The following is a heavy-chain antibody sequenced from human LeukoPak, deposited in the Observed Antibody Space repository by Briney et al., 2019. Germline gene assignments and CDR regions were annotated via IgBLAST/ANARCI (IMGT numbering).Heavy chain of an antibody. CDR1: GYTLTELS. Sequence: ASVKVSCKVSGYTLTELSMHWVRQAPGKGLEWMGGFDPEDGETIYAQKFQGRVTMTTDTSTSTAYMELRSLRSDDTAVYYCAREGELELGFESPNYFDYWGQGTLVTVSS. J-gene: IGHJ4*02. V-gene: IGHV1-24*01. CDR2: FDPEDGET. CDR3: AREGELELGFESPNYFDY. D-gene: IGHD1-7*01.